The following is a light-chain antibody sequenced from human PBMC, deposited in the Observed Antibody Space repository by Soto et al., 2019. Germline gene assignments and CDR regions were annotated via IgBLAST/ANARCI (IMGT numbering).Light chain of an antibody. V-gene: IGKV3-20*01. J-gene: IGKJ1*01. CDR1: QSVRSSY. CDR3: QQYGSSSWT. CDR2: AAS. Sequence: EIVLTQSPGTLSLSPGERATLSCRASQSVRSSYLAWYQQTPGQAPRLLIYAASSRAAGIPDRFTGSGSGTDFTLTISRLEPEDFAVYYCQQYGSSSWTFGQGTKVEIK.